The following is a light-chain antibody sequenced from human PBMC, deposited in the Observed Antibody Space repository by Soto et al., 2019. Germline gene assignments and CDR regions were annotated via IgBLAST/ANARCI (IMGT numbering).Light chain of an antibody. CDR3: QQTYSTPFT. CDR1: QGISSW. V-gene: IGKV1-12*01. J-gene: IGKJ3*01. Sequence: DIQMTQSPSYVSASVGDRVTITCRATQGISSWLAWYQQKPGKAPNLLISAASSLQSGVPSRFSGSGSGTDFTLTISNLQPEDFATYYCQQTYSTPFTFGPGTKVDIK. CDR2: AAS.